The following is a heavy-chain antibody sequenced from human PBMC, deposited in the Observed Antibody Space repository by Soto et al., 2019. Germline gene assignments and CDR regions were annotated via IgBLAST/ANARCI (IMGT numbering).Heavy chain of an antibody. D-gene: IGHD1-1*01. J-gene: IGHJ4*02. Sequence: QITLKESGPTLVQPTQTLTLTCSFSGFSLMTAGLGVGWFRQPPGKALEWLALIYWDDDPRYSSSLKSRLTITKDTSKNQVVLTITNMGPVDTATYYCSHGTRHFDYWGQGTLVTVSS. V-gene: IGHV2-5*02. CDR2: IYWDDDP. CDR1: GFSLMTAGLG. CDR3: SHGTRHFDY.